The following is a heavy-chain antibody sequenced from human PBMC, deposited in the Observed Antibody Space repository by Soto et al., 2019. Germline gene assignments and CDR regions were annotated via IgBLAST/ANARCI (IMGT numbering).Heavy chain of an antibody. Sequence: SETLSLTCTVSGGSISSGDYYWSWIRQPPGKGLEWIGYIYYSGSTYYNPSLKSRVTISVDTSKNQFSLKLSSVTAADTAVYYCARTYYYDSSGYYGDDYWGQGTLVTVSS. CDR3: ARTYYYDSSGYYGDDY. CDR1: GGSISSGDYY. CDR2: IYYSGST. V-gene: IGHV4-30-4*01. J-gene: IGHJ4*02. D-gene: IGHD3-22*01.